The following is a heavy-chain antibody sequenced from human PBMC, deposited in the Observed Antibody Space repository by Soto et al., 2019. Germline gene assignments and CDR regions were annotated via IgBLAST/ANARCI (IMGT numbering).Heavy chain of an antibody. CDR1: GFTFSDYA. Sequence: QVQLVESGGGVVQPGRSLRLSCSASGFTFSDYAIHWVRQAPGKGLEWVAVISDDGINKYTADSVKGRFIISRDNSKNTVFLQMSSLGPEDTAVYYCARRLTTLVTAMGYWGQGTLVTVSS. J-gene: IGHJ4*02. D-gene: IGHD2-21*02. V-gene: IGHV3-30-3*01. CDR2: ISDDGINK. CDR3: ARRLTTLVTAMGY.